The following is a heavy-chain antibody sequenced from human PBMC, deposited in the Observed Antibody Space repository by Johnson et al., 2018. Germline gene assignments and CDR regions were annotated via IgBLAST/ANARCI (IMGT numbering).Heavy chain of an antibody. CDR3: ARLDEVTHI. CDR2: ISSSGSVK. V-gene: IGHV3-11*04. Sequence: QVQLVQSGGGLVKPGGSLRLSCAASGFTFSDNYMAWIRQAPGKGPEWLSYISSSGSVKKYADSVKGRFSISRDNAKNSRYPQMNSLRAEDRAVYYCARLDEVTHIWGQGTMVTVSS. J-gene: IGHJ3*02. CDR1: GFTFSDNY. D-gene: IGHD1-1*01.